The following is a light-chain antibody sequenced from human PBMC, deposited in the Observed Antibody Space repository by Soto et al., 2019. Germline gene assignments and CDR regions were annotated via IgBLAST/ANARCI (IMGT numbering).Light chain of an antibody. J-gene: IGKJ2*01. Sequence: DIQMTQSPSTLSASVGDRVTITCRASQSISSWLAWYQQKPGKAPKLLIYKASSLESGVPSSFSVGGSGTEFTLTISSLQPDDFATYYCQQYNNYSYTFGQGTKLDIK. CDR3: QQYNNYSYT. CDR2: KAS. V-gene: IGKV1-5*03. CDR1: QSISSW.